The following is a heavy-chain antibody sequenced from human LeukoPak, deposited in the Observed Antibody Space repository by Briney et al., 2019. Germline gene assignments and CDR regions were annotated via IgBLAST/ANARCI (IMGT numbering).Heavy chain of an antibody. CDR1: GFTFSSYG. D-gene: IGHD2-2*01. CDR2: ISYDGSNK. J-gene: IGHJ1*01. CDR3: AKGPVPAAMLYFQH. V-gene: IGHV3-30*18. Sequence: GGSLRLSCAASGFTFSSYGMHWVRQAPGKGLEWVAVISYDGSNKYYADSVKGRFTISRDNSKNTLYLQMNSLRAEDTAVYYCAKGPVPAAMLYFQHWGQGTLVTVSS.